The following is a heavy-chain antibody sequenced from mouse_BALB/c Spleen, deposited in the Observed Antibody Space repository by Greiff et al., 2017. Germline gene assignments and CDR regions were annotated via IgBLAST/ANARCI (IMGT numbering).Heavy chain of an antibody. CDR1: GYTFTSYW. Sequence: VQLQQSGAELAKPGASVKMSCKASGYTFTSYWMHWVKQRPGQGLEWIGYINPSTGYTEYNQKFKDKATLTADKSSSTAYMQLSSLTSEDSAVYYCARGGGSSYAMDYWGQGTSVTVSS. V-gene: IGHV1-7*01. CDR2: INPSTGYT. J-gene: IGHJ4*01. D-gene: IGHD1-1*01. CDR3: ARGGGSSYAMDY.